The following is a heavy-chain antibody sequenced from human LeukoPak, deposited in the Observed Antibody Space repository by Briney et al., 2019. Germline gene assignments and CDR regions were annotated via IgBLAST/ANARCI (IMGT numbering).Heavy chain of an antibody. V-gene: IGHV3-23*01. Sequence: PGGSLTLSCAASGFTFTNYAMSWVRQPPGKGLEWVSGISGNGISTYYADSVKGRFTISRDNSKSTLYLQMDSLRADDTALYYCAKEPSWNYYYDYSMDVWGKGATVTVSS. D-gene: IGHD1-1*01. J-gene: IGHJ6*03. CDR1: GFTFTNYA. CDR3: AKEPSWNYYYDYSMDV. CDR2: ISGNGIST.